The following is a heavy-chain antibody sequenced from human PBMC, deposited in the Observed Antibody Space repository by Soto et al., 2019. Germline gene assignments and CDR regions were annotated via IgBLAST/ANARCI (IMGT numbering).Heavy chain of an antibody. V-gene: IGHV5-51*01. CDR2: IFPSDSDT. CDR1: GYKFTSSW. Sequence: GESLKISCRTSGYKFTSSWIAWVRQMPGKGLEWMGIIFPSDSDTRYSPSFQGQVTISADRSSSTVFLQWASLKASDTAVYFCARNYKSGYFNWFDPWGQDTLVAVSS. CDR3: ARNYKSGYFNWFDP. D-gene: IGHD3-22*01. J-gene: IGHJ5*01.